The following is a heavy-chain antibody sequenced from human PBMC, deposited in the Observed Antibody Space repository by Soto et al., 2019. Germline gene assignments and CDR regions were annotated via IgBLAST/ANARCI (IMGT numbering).Heavy chain of an antibody. CDR2: IYYSGST. V-gene: IGHV4-39*01. CDR3: ARRHIAYGDYFDY. CDR1: GGSISSSSYY. Sequence: SETLSLTCTVSGGSISSSSYYWGWIRQPPGKGLEWIGSIYYSGSTYYNPSLKSRVTISVDTSKNQFSLKLSSVTAAGTAVYYCARRHIAYGDYFDYWGQGTLVTVSS. J-gene: IGHJ4*02. D-gene: IGHD4-17*01.